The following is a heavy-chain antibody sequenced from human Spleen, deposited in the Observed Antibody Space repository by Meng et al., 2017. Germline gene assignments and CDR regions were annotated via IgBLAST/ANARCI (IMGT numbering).Heavy chain of an antibody. J-gene: IGHJ5*02. CDR1: GGSFSGYY. V-gene: IGHV4-34*01. D-gene: IGHD6-13*01. CDR3: ARGGKGLAAAFPWFDP. CDR2: IFHSGST. Sequence: QVQLQQWGAGLLKPSEPLSPTCAVYGGSFSGYYWTWIRQPPGKGLEWIGEIFHSGSTNYNPSLKSRVTISIDKSKNQFSLRLSSVTAADTALYYCARGGKGLAAAFPWFDPWGQGTLVTVSS.